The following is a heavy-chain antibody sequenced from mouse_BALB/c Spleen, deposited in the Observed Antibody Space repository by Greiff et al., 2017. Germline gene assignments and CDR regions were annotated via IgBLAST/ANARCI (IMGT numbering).Heavy chain of an antibody. CDR2: IAPGSGST. CDR1: GYTFTSYW. CDR3: ARRWYYAMDY. Sequence: DLVKPGASVKLSCKASGYTFTSYWINWIKQRPGQGLEWIGRIAPGSGSTYYNEMFKGKATLTVDTSSSTAYIQLSSLSSEDSAVYFCARRWYYAMDYWGQGTSVTVSS. J-gene: IGHJ4*01. D-gene: IGHD2-3*01. V-gene: IGHV1S41*01.